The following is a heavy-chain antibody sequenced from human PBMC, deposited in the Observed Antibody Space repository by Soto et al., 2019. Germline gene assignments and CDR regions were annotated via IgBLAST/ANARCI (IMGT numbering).Heavy chain of an antibody. Sequence: RGESLKISCKGSGYSFTSYWISWVRQMPGKGLEWMGRIDPSDSYTNYSPSFQGHVTISADKSISTAYLQWSSLKASDTAMYYCARMSYDFWSGLYGMDVWGQGTTVTVSS. CDR2: IDPSDSYT. D-gene: IGHD3-3*01. CDR3: ARMSYDFWSGLYGMDV. V-gene: IGHV5-10-1*01. CDR1: GYSFTSYW. J-gene: IGHJ6*02.